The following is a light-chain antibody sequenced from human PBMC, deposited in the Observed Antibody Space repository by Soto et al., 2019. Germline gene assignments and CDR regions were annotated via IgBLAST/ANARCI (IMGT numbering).Light chain of an antibody. CDR3: MQGSHWHRT. J-gene: IGKJ1*01. CDR1: QSLVYSDGNTY. V-gene: IGKV2-30*01. Sequence: DAVMTQSPLSLPVTLGQPASISCRSSQSLVYSDGNTYLSWFQQRPGQSPRRLIYKVSKRDSGVTERFSGSGSGTDFTLKISRVEAEDVGVYYCMQGSHWHRTFGKGTKVDIX. CDR2: KVS.